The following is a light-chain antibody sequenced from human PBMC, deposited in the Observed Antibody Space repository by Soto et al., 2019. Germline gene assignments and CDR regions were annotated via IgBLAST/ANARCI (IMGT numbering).Light chain of an antibody. Sequence: QSVLTQPPSVSAAPGQKVTISCSGSSSNIGNHYVSWYQQLPGTAPKLLIYENNKRPSEIADRFSGSKSGTSATLGITGLQTGDEADYYCGAWDSSQSAMLFGGGTKLTVL. J-gene: IGLJ2*01. V-gene: IGLV1-51*02. CDR3: GAWDSSQSAML. CDR1: SSNIGNHY. CDR2: ENN.